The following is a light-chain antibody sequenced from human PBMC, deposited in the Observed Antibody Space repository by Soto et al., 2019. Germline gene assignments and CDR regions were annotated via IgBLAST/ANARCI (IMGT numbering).Light chain of an antibody. CDR3: QQYGGSPLFT. V-gene: IGKV3-15*01. CDR2: GAS. J-gene: IGKJ3*01. CDR1: QSVSSN. Sequence: EIVMTQSPATLSVSPGDRATLSCRASQSVSSNLGWYQQKPGQAPRLLIYGASTRASGIPARFSGSGSGTDFTLTISSLQSEDFAVYSCQQYGGSPLFTFGPGTRVDFK.